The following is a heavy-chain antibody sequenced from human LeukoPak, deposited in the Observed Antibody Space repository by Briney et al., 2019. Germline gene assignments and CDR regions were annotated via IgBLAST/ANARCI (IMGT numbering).Heavy chain of an antibody. Sequence: GGSLRLSCAASGFTFSSYGMYWVRQAPGKGLEWVAVISYDGSNKYYADSVKGRFTISRDNSKNTLYLQMNGLRAEDTAVYYCARDSTLIQEDYYGSGSYYDYWGQGTLVTVSS. V-gene: IGHV3-30*03. CDR2: ISYDGSNK. CDR1: GFTFSSYG. J-gene: IGHJ4*02. D-gene: IGHD3-10*01. CDR3: ARDSTLIQEDYYGSGSYYDY.